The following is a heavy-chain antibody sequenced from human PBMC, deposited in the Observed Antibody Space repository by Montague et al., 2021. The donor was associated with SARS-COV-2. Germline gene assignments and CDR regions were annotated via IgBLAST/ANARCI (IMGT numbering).Heavy chain of an antibody. CDR1: GGSISSSSYY. D-gene: IGHD3-10*01. CDR2: IYYSGST. CDR3: ARLSNYYGSGSYYPHNYYYYGMDV. Sequence: SETLSLTCTVSGGSISSSSYYWGWIRQPPGKGLEWIGSIYYSGSTYYNESLKSRVTISVDTSKNQFSLKLSSVTAVDTAVYYCARLSNYYGSGSYYPHNYYYYGMDVWGQGTTVTVSS. J-gene: IGHJ6*02. V-gene: IGHV4-39*01.